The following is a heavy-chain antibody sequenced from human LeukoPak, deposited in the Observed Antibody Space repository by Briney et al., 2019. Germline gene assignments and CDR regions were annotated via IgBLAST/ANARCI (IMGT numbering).Heavy chain of an antibody. V-gene: IGHV4-59*08. Sequence: SETLSLTCTVSGGSISSYYWSWIRQPPGKGLGWIGYIYYSGSTNYNPSLKSRVTISVDTSKNQFSLKLSSVTAADTAVYYCARQRGYYDFWSGYLSDNWFDPWGQGTLVTVSS. J-gene: IGHJ5*02. CDR3: ARQRGYYDFWSGYLSDNWFDP. CDR2: IYYSGST. D-gene: IGHD3-3*01. CDR1: GGSISSYY.